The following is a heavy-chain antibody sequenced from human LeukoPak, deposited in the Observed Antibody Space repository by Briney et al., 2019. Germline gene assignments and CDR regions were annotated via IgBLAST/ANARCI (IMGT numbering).Heavy chain of an antibody. J-gene: IGHJ4*02. CDR2: IRSKTNTYAT. CDR1: GFTFSGSS. CDR3: SGLRDGYQVSFDY. Sequence: GGSLRLSCAASGFTFSGSSIHWVRQAPGQGLEWVGRIRSKTNTYATAYAASVKGRFTISRDDSKNTAYLQMNGLKTEDTAVYYCSGLRDGYQVSFDYWGQGTLVTVSS. D-gene: IGHD5-24*01. V-gene: IGHV3-73*01.